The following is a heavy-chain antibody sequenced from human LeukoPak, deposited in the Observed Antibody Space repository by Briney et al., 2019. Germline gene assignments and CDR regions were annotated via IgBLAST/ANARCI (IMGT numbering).Heavy chain of an antibody. CDR2: ISTSSSYI. D-gene: IGHD3-22*01. Sequence: GGSLRLSCAASGFTFSSYSMNWVRQAPGKGLEWVSSISTSSSYIYYADSVKGRFTISRDNAKNSLYLQMNSLRAEDTAVYYCARDHRGSPNYDSSGPLDCWGQGTLVTVSS. CDR1: GFTFSSYS. J-gene: IGHJ4*02. V-gene: IGHV3-21*01. CDR3: ARDHRGSPNYDSSGPLDC.